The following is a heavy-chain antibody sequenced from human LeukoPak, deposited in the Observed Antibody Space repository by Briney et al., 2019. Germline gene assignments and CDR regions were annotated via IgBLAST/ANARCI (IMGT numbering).Heavy chain of an antibody. CDR2: IYTSGST. V-gene: IGHV4-61*02. CDR1: GGSISSGSYY. CDR3: ARGEEGYDSWSGYFDY. Sequence: PSQTLSLTCTVSGGSISSGSYYWRWIRQPAGKGLEWIVRIYTSGSTNYNPSLKSRVTISVDTSKNQFSLKLSSVTAADTAVYYCARGEEGYDSWSGYFDYWGQGTLVTVSS. D-gene: IGHD3-3*01. J-gene: IGHJ4*02.